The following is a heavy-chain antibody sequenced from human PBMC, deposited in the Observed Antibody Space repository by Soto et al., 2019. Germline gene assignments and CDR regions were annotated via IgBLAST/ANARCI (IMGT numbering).Heavy chain of an antibody. J-gene: IGHJ6*03. V-gene: IGHV3-74*01. CDR3: ASNWLYGRLLVYYMDV. CDR2: INSDGSST. CDR1: GFTFSSYW. Sequence: PGGSLRLSCAASGFTFSSYWMHWVRQAPGKGLVWVSRINSDGSSTSYADSVKGRFTISRDNAKNTLYLQMNSLRAEDTAVYYCASNWLYGRLLVYYMDVWGKGTTVTVSS. D-gene: IGHD1-20*01.